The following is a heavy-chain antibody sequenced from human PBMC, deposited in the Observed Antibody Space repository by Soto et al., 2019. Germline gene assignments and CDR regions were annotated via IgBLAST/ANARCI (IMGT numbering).Heavy chain of an antibody. Sequence: EVQLLESGGGLVQLGGSLRLSCAASGFIFNAYAMTWVRQAPGKGLEWVSAIGGSGGNTYYAASVKGRFTISRDNSKDTVDLEMNRLRVDDTAVYFCARVASDYINSADHWGQGILVTVSS. D-gene: IGHD4-4*01. CDR1: GFIFNAYA. CDR2: IGGSGGNT. V-gene: IGHV3-23*01. CDR3: ARVASDYINSADH. J-gene: IGHJ4*02.